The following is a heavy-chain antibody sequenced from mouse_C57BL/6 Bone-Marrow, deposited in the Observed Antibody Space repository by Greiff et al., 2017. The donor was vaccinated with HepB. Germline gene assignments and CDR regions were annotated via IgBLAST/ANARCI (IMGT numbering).Heavy chain of an antibody. Sequence: QVTLKESGPGILQSSQTLSLTCSFSGFSLSTSGMGVSWIRQPSGKGLEWLAHIYWDDDKRYNPSLKSRLTISKDTSRNQVFLKITSVDTADTATYYCARSTTVVSYWYFDVWGTGTTVTVSS. CDR2: IYWDDDK. J-gene: IGHJ1*03. V-gene: IGHV8-12*01. CDR1: GFSLSTSGMG. CDR3: ARSTTVVSYWYFDV. D-gene: IGHD1-1*01.